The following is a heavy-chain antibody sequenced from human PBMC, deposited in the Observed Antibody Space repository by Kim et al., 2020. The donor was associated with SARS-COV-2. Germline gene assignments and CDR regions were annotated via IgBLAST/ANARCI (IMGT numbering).Heavy chain of an antibody. CDR2: ISSSSSYI. D-gene: IGHD6-6*01. J-gene: IGHJ6*02. V-gene: IGHV3-21*01. CDR3: ARTHIAARTHPISPRYYYYGMDV. CDR1: GFTFSSYS. Sequence: GGSLRLSCAASGFTFSSYSMNWVRQAPGKGLEWVSSISSSSSYIYYADSVKGRFTISRDNAKNSLYLQMNSLRAEDTAVYYCARTHIAARTHPISPRYYYYGMDVWGQGTTVTVSS.